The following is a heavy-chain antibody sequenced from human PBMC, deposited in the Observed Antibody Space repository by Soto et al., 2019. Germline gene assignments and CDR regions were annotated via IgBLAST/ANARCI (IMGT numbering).Heavy chain of an antibody. CDR1: GDSVSKNSAT. Sequence: QEQLQQSGPGLVKPSQTLSLTCAISGDSVSKNSATWNWIRQSPARGLEWLGRTYYRSKWYNDYAVSVKIRITINPDTSKNQFSLQLNSVTPEDTAVYYCARGSLRGGNWYFDLWGRGTLVTVSS. J-gene: IGHJ2*01. V-gene: IGHV6-1*01. CDR3: ARGSLRGGNWYFDL. CDR2: TYYRSKWYN. D-gene: IGHD3-16*01.